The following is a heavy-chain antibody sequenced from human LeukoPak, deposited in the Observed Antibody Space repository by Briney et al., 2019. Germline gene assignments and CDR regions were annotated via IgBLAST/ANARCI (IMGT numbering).Heavy chain of an antibody. D-gene: IGHD2-2*01. CDR3: ARDSSTNSLGDP. CDR1: GYTFSNYY. J-gene: IGHJ5*02. V-gene: IGHV1-46*01. CDR2: INAGGGGT. Sequence: GASVTVSCTASGYTFSNYYMHWGRHAPGQGLERMGIINAGGGGTAYAQKFQGRVTMTRDTATSTVYMELSSLRSEDTAVYYCARDSSTNSLGDPWGQGTLVTVSS.